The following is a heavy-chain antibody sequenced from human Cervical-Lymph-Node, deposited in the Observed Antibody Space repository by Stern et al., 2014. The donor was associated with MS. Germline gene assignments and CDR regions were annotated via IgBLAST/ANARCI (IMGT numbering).Heavy chain of an antibody. J-gene: IGHJ2*01. D-gene: IGHD5-24*01. V-gene: IGHV1-2*04. CDR2: INPNSGDT. CDR3: ARVNHARSYNYWFFDI. CDR1: GYTFSGYY. Sequence: VQLVQSGAEVKTPGASVKVSCKASGYTFSGYYLHWVRQAPGQGLEWMGWINPNSGDTNYAQKFQGWVTMTRDTSISTAFMELSRLRSDDTAMYYCARVNHARSYNYWFFDIWGRGTLVTVSS.